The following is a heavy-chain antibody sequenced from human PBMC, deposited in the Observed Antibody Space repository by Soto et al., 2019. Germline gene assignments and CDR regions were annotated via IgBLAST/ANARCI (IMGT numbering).Heavy chain of an antibody. CDR1: GGSFSGYY. V-gene: IGHV4-34*01. CDR3: ARGDVELPRYYFDY. D-gene: IGHD1-7*01. J-gene: IGHJ4*02. CDR2: INHSGST. Sequence: SETLSLTCAVYGGSFSGYYWSWIRQPPGKGLEWIGEINHSGSTNYNPSLKSRVTISVDTSKNQFSLKLSSVTAADTAVYYCARGDVELPRYYFDYWGQGTLVTVSS.